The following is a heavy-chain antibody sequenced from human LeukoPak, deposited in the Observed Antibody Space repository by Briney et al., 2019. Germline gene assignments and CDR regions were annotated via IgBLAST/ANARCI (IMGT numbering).Heavy chain of an antibody. CDR1: GGSISSGSYH. J-gene: IGHJ4*02. V-gene: IGHV4-61*02. CDR3: SGGDFDY. Sequence: SETLSLTCTVSGGSISSGSYHWSWIRQPAGKGLEWIGRIYTSGSTNYNPSLKSRVTISVDTSKNQFSLKLSSVTAADTAVYYCSGGDFDYWGQGTLVTVSS. CDR2: IYTSGST. D-gene: IGHD6-25*01.